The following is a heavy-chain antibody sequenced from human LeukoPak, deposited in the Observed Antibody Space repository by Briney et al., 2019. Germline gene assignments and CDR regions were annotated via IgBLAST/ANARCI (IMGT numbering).Heavy chain of an antibody. CDR3: ARDFSSGWYGYFQY. J-gene: IGHJ1*01. CDR1: GFAFSNYW. V-gene: IGHV3-7*04. D-gene: IGHD6-19*01. CDR2: IKDDESEK. Sequence: GGSLRLSCAASGFAFSNYWMNWVRQAPGKGLEWVANIKDDESEKYYVDSVKGRFTISRDNAKNSLYLQMNTLRAEDTAVYYCARDFSSGWYGYFQYWGQGTLVTVSS.